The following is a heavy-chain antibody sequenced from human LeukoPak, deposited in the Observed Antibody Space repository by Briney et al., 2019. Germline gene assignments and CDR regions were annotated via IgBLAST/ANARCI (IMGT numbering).Heavy chain of an antibody. V-gene: IGHV3-20*04. CDR3: AIGYDSSGYSY. CDR2: INWNGGST. D-gene: IGHD3-22*01. CDR1: GFTFDDYA. Sequence: GGSLRLTCAASGFTFDDYAMSWVRQAPGKGLEWVSGINWNGGSTGYADSVKGRFTISRDNAKNSLYLQMNSLRAEDTALYYCAIGYDSSGYSYWGQGTLATVSS. J-gene: IGHJ4*02.